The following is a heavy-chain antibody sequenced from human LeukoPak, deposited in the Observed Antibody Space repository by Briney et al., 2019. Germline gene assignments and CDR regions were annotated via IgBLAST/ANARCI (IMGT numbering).Heavy chain of an antibody. Sequence: GGSLRLSCAASGFTFDDYTMHWVRQAPGKGLEWVSLISWDGGSTYYADSVKGRFTISRDNSKNSLYLQMNSLRTEDTALYYCAKGRGSLYYLDYWGQGTLVTVSS. CDR2: ISWDGGST. J-gene: IGHJ4*02. CDR1: GFTFDDYT. V-gene: IGHV3-43*01. D-gene: IGHD1-26*01. CDR3: AKGRGSLYYLDY.